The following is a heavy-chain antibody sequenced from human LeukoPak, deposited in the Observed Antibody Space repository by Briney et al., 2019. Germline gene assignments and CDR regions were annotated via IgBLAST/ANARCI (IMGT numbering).Heavy chain of an antibody. D-gene: IGHD6-19*01. Sequence: ASVKVSCKASGYTFTDYYMHWVRQAPGQGLEWMGWINPNSGDTNYVQKFQGRVTMTRDTSISTVYMEVNSLRSDDTAVYYCTGGRGIAVPGPLFGYWGQGTLVTVSS. V-gene: IGHV1-2*02. CDR3: TGGRGIAVPGPLFGY. CDR2: INPNSGDT. J-gene: IGHJ4*02. CDR1: GYTFTDYY.